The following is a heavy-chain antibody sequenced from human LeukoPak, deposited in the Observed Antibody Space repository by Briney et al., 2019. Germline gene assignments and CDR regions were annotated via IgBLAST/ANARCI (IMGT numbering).Heavy chain of an antibody. CDR2: ISSSGSTI. CDR1: GFTFSSYK. V-gene: IGHV3-48*03. D-gene: IGHD6-6*01. J-gene: IGHJ4*02. Sequence: GGSLRLSCAASGFTFSSYKMNWVRKPPGKGQGWVSYISSSGSTIYYADSVKGRFAISRDNAKNSLYLQMNSLRAEDTAVYYCARDEGIAARLFDYWGQGTLVTVSS. CDR3: ARDEGIAARLFDY.